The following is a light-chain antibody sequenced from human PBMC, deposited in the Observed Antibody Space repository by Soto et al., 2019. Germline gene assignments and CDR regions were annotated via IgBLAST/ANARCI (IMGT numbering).Light chain of an antibody. CDR3: QQYNSYSQLT. Sequence: DIPMTQSPSTLSASVGDRVTITCRASQSISSWLAWYQQKPGKAPKLLIYDASSLESGVPSRFSGSGSGTEFTLTISSLQPDDFATYYCQQYNSYSQLTFAQGTKVEIK. CDR1: QSISSW. V-gene: IGKV1-5*01. CDR2: DAS. J-gene: IGKJ1*01.